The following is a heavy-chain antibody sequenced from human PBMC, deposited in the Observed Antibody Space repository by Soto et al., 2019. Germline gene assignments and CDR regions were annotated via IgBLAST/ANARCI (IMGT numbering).Heavy chain of an antibody. V-gene: IGHV3-30-3*01. Sequence: QVQLVESGGGVVQPGRSLRLSCAASGFTFSSYAMHWVRQAPGKGLEWVAVISYDGSNKYYADSVKGRFTISRYNSKNPLYLQMNSLRAEDTAVYYCASASTIFGPFDYWGQGTLVTVSS. D-gene: IGHD3-3*01. CDR3: ASASTIFGPFDY. CDR2: ISYDGSNK. J-gene: IGHJ4*02. CDR1: GFTFSSYA.